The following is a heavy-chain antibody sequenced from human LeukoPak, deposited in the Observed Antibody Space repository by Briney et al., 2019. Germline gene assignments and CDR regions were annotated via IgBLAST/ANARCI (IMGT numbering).Heavy chain of an antibody. CDR2: INPSGGST. V-gene: IGHV1-46*01. CDR1: GYTFTSYD. D-gene: IGHD2-2*01. Sequence: ASVKVSCKASGYTFTSYDINWVRQATGQGLEWMGIINPSGGSTSYAQKFQGRVTMTRDTSTSTVYMELSSLRSEDTAVYYCASELGDIVVAPAAMTTGLDPWGQGTLVTVSS. CDR3: ASELGDIVVAPAAMTTGLDP. J-gene: IGHJ5*02.